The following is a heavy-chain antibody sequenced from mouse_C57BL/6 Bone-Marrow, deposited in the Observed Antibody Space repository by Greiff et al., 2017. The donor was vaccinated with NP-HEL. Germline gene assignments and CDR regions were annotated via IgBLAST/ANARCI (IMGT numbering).Heavy chain of an antibody. Sequence: EVQVVESGGGLVQPGGSLKLSCAASGFTFSDYYMYWVRQTPEKRLEWVAYISNGGGSTYYPDTVKGRFTISRDNAKNTLYLQMSRLKSEDTAMYYCARDGGFAYWGQGTLVTVSA. CDR3: ARDGGFAY. V-gene: IGHV5-12*01. J-gene: IGHJ3*01. CDR1: GFTFSDYY. CDR2: ISNGGGST.